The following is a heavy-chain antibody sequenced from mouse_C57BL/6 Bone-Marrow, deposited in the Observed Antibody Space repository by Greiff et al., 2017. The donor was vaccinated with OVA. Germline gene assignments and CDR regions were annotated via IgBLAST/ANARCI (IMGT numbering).Heavy chain of an antibody. D-gene: IGHD1-1*01. CDR1: GFSLTSYG. CDR2: IWRGGST. V-gene: IGHV2-5*01. Sequence: VQVVESGPGLVQPSQSLSITCTVSGFSLTSYGVHWVRQSPGKGLEWLGVIWRGGSTDYNAAFMSRLSITKDNSKSQVFFKMNSLLADDTAIDYCAKPDYYGSSYWYFDVWGTGTTVTVSS. CDR3: AKPDYYGSSYWYFDV. J-gene: IGHJ1*03.